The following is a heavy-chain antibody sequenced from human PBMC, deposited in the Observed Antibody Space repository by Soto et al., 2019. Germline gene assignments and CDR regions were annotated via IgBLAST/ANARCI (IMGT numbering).Heavy chain of an antibody. J-gene: IGHJ5*02. V-gene: IGHV1-46*01. Sequence: ASVKVSCKASGYTFTAYYMHWVRQAPGQGLEWMGIINPSGGSTTSAQKFQGRITMTSDTSTNTVYMEVSSLRSEDTAVYYCAREWFSNYFEPWGQGTLVTVSS. CDR3: AREWFSNYFEP. CDR2: INPSGGST. D-gene: IGHD1-7*01. CDR1: GYTFTAYY.